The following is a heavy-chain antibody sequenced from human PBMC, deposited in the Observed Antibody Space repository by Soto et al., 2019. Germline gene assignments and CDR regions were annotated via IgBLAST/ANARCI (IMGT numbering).Heavy chain of an antibody. CDR2: INHSGST. CDR1: GGSFSGYY. V-gene: IGHV4-34*01. J-gene: IGHJ4*02. Sequence: PSETLSLTCAVYGGSFSGYYWSWIRQPPGKGLEWIGEINHSGSTNYNPSLKSRVTISVDTSKNQFSLKLSSVTAADTAVYYCARGRRYSYGSSYFDYWGQGTLVTVSS. CDR3: ARGRRYSYGSSYFDY. D-gene: IGHD5-18*01.